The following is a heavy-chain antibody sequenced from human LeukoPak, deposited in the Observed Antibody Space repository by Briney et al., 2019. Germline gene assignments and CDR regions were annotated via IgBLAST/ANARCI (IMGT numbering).Heavy chain of an antibody. Sequence: GTSVKVSCKASGFTFTSSAMQWVRQARGQRLEWIGWIVVGSGNTNYAQKFQERVTITRDMSTSTAYMELSSLRSEDTAVYYCAADSWCSSGWYYFDYWGQGTLVTVSS. CDR1: GFTFTSSA. CDR2: IVVGSGNT. D-gene: IGHD6-19*01. J-gene: IGHJ4*02. V-gene: IGHV1-58*02. CDR3: AADSWCSSGWYYFDY.